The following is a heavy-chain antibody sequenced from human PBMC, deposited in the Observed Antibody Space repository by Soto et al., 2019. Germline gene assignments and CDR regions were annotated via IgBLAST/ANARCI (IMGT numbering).Heavy chain of an antibody. Sequence: GGSLRLSCAASGFTFSSYGMHWVRQAPGKGLEWVAVIWYDGSNKYYADSVKGRFTISRDNSKNTLYLQMNSLRAEDTAVYYCARDGSAGQNTSCYYGEYCYGMDVWGQGTTVTVSS. D-gene: IGHD2-2*01. V-gene: IGHV3-33*01. CDR3: ARDGSAGQNTSCYYGEYCYGMDV. J-gene: IGHJ6*02. CDR1: GFTFSSYG. CDR2: IWYDGSNK.